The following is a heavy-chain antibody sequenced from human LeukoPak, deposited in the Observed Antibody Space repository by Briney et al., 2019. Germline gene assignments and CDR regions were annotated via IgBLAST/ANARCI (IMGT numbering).Heavy chain of an antibody. CDR3: ARHPRIAARREFDY. J-gene: IGHJ4*02. V-gene: IGHV4-61*02. CDR1: GGSISSGSYY. CDR2: IYTSGST. D-gene: IGHD6-6*01. Sequence: SETLSLTCTVSGGSISSGSYYWSWIRQPAGKRLEWIGRIYTSGSTNYNPSLKSRVTISVDTSKNQFSLKLSSVTAADTAVYYCARHPRIAARREFDYWGQGTLVTVSS.